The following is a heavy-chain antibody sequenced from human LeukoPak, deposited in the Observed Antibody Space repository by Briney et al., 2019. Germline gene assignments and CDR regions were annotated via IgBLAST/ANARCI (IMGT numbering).Heavy chain of an antibody. CDR1: ELTFSSHS. J-gene: IGHJ4*02. Sequence: PGGSLSLSRAASELTFSSHSMNWVRQAPGKGLEWVSSIGSSSSFIYYADSVKGRFTISRDNAKNSLYLQMDSLRAEDTAVYYCARTICGGYCYSTSCYAAGHFDYGGQGARVSVSS. D-gene: IGHD2-2*03. CDR3: ARTICGGYCYSTSCYAAGHFDY. CDR2: IGSSSSFI. V-gene: IGHV3-21*01.